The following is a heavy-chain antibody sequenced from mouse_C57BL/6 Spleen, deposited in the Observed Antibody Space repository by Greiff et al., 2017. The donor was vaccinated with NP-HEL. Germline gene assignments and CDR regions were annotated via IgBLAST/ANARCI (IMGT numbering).Heavy chain of an antibody. CDR2: IDPSDSYT. CDR3: ARLWGYFDY. D-gene: IGHD1-1*02. CDR1: GYTFTSYW. J-gene: IGHJ2*01. V-gene: IGHV1-50*01. Sequence: QVQLQQPGAELVKPGASVKLSCKASGYTFTSYWMQWVKQRPGQGLEWIGEIDPSDSYTNYNQKFKGKATLTVDTSSSTAYMQLSSLTSEDSAVYYCARLWGYFDYWGQGTTLTVSS.